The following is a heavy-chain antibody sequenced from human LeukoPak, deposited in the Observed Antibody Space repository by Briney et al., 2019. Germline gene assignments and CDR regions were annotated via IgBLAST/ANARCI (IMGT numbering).Heavy chain of an antibody. J-gene: IGHJ5*02. Sequence: SQTLSLTCTVSGGSISSGGYYWSWIRQHPGKGLEWIGYIYYSGSTYYNPSLKSRVTISVDTSKNQFSLKLSSVTAADTAVYYCARSALGSWENNWFDPWGQGTLVTVSS. CDR3: ARSALGSWENNWFDP. CDR1: GGSISSGGYY. CDR2: IYYSGST. D-gene: IGHD6-13*01. V-gene: IGHV4-31*03.